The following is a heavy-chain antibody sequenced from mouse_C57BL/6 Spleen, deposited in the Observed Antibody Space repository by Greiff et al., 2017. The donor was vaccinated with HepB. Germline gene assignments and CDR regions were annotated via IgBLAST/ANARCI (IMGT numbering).Heavy chain of an antibody. J-gene: IGHJ1*03. CDR2: IDPEDGDT. CDR3: TAIYYYGSSYVWYFDV. D-gene: IGHD1-1*01. Sequence: EVQLQQSGAELVRPGASVKLSCTASGFNIKDYYMHWVKQRPEQGLEWIGRIDPEDGDTEYAPKFQGKATMTADTSSNTAYLQLSSLTSEDTAVYYCTAIYYYGSSYVWYFDVWGTGNTVTVSS. V-gene: IGHV14-1*01. CDR1: GFNIKDYY.